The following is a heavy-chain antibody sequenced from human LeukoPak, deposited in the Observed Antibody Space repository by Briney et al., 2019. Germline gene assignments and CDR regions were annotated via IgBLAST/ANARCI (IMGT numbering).Heavy chain of an antibody. CDR1: GFIFKNYG. CDR2: IRFDESYK. Sequence: GGSLRLSCAASGFIFKNYGMHWVRQTPGKGLEWVAFIRFDESYKYYADSVKGRFAISRDNSKNTLYLQMNSLRAEDTAVYYCARTGATKGRSNYYYYYYMDVWGKGTTVTVSS. CDR3: ARTGATKGRSNYYYYYYMDV. V-gene: IGHV3-30*02. J-gene: IGHJ6*03. D-gene: IGHD1-26*01.